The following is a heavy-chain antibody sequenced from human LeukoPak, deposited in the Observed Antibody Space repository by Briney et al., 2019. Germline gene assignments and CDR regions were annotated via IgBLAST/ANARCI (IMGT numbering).Heavy chain of an antibody. V-gene: IGHV1-46*01. CDR2: INPTGDST. D-gene: IGHD4-23*01. CDR1: GYTFSSYY. Sequence: ASVKVSCKASGYTFSSYYMHWVRQAPGQGLEWVGLINPTGDSTNYAQSFRGRVTMTRDTSTSTVYMDLSSLRSEDTAVYYCAREASGGYFDYWGQGTLVTVSS. CDR3: AREASGGYFDY. J-gene: IGHJ4*02.